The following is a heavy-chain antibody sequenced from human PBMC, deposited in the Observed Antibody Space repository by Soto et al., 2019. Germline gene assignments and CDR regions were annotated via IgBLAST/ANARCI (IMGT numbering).Heavy chain of an antibody. J-gene: IGHJ4*02. D-gene: IGHD6-19*01. CDR1: GYKFSSYA. Sequence: SVKVSCKASGYKFSSYAIHWVRQAPGQGLEWMGRIIPILGIANYAQKFQGRVTITADKSTSTAYMELSSLRSEDTAVYYCVKIAVAGTGYFDYWGQGTLVTVSS. CDR3: VKIAVAGTGYFDY. V-gene: IGHV1-69*04. CDR2: IIPILGIA.